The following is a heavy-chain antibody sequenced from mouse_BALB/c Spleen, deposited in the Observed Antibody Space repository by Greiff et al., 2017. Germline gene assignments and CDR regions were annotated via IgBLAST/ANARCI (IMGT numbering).Heavy chain of an antibody. V-gene: IGHV1-19*01. D-gene: IGHD4-1*01. CDR3: ARGGGTGFAY. CDR1: GYTFTDYY. CDR2: VNPYNGGT. Sequence: VQLKQSGPELVKPGASVKMSCKASGYTFTDYYMDWVKQSHGESFEWIGRVNPYNGGTSYNQKFKGKATLTVDKSSSTAYMELNSLTSEDSAVYYCARGGGTGFAYWGQGTLVTVSA. J-gene: IGHJ3*01.